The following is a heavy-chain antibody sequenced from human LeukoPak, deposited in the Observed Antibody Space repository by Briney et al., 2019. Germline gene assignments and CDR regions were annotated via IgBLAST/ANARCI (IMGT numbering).Heavy chain of an antibody. D-gene: IGHD5-24*01. V-gene: IGHV4-39*01. J-gene: IGHJ4*02. CDR3: ARRDGYKIPYIDY. CDR2: IYYSGST. Sequence: PSETLSLTCTVSGGSISSSSYYWGWIRQPPGEGLEWIGSIYYSGSTYYNPSLKSRVTISVDTSENQFSLKLSSVTAADTAVYYCARRDGYKIPYIDYWGQGTLVTVSS. CDR1: GGSISSSSYY.